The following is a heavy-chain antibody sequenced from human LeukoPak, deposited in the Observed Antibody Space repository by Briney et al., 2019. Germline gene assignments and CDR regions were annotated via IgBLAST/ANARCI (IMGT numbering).Heavy chain of an antibody. V-gene: IGHV1-69*06. CDR1: GGTFSSYA. CDR2: ISPIFGTG. J-gene: IGHJ6*03. CDR3: ARVEGAWDLLGGEGLLYYYYMDV. Sequence: GASVKVSCKASGGTFSSYAMSWVRQAPGQGLERMGGISPIFGTGNYAQKFQGRVTITADKSTSTAYMELSSLRSEDTAVYYCARVEGAWDLLGGEGLLYYYYMDVWGKGTTVTISS. D-gene: IGHD1-26*01.